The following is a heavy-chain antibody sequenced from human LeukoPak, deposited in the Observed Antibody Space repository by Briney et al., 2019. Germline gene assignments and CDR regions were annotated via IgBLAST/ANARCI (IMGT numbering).Heavy chain of an antibody. CDR3: AKDPESSGWDGEYFQH. CDR2: ISGSGGST. CDR1: GFTFSSYA. Sequence: PGGSLRLSCAASGFTFSSYAMSWVRQAPGKGLEWVSAISGSGGSTYYADSVKGRFTISRDNSKNTLYLQMNSLRAEDTAVYYCAKDPESSGWDGEYFQHWGQGTLVTVSS. V-gene: IGHV3-23*01. J-gene: IGHJ1*01. D-gene: IGHD6-19*01.